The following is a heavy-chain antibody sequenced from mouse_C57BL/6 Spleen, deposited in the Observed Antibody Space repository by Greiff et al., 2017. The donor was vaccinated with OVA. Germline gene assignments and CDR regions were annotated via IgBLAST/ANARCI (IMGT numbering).Heavy chain of an antibody. CDR3: TRGAIAMDY. J-gene: IGHJ4*01. Sequence: QVQLKESGAELVRPGASVTLSCKASGYTFTDYEMHWVKQTPVHGLEWIGAIDPETGGTAYNQKFKGKAILTADKSSSTAYMELRSLTSEDSAVYYCTRGAIAMDYWGQGTSVTVSS. V-gene: IGHV1-15*01. CDR2: IDPETGGT. CDR1: GYTFTDYE.